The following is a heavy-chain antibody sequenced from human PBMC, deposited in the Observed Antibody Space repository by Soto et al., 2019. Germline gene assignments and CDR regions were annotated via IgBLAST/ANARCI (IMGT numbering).Heavy chain of an antibody. D-gene: IGHD2-2*01. CDR1: GYDFSSYG. J-gene: IGHJ4*02. CDR2: ISASNGNR. Sequence: QVQLVQSGAEVKKPGASVKVSCKASGYDFSSYGISWVLQAPGQGLEWMGWISASNGNRDYAQQFQGRVTMTSDTYRTPAYMELRSLRSDDTAVYYCVRDPQRNDYWGQGTLVNVSS. V-gene: IGHV1-18*04. CDR3: VRDPQRNDY.